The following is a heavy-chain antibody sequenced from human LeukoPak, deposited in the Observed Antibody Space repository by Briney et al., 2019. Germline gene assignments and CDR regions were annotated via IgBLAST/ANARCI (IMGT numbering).Heavy chain of an antibody. Sequence: PSQTLSLTCTVSGGSISSGGYYWSWIRQYPGKGLEWIGYIYYSGSTYYNPSLKSRVTISVDTSKNQFSLKLSSVTAADTAVYYCARGGRYYYDSSGYLVEERGYYFDYWGQGTLVTVSS. J-gene: IGHJ4*02. D-gene: IGHD3-22*01. CDR2: IYYSGST. V-gene: IGHV4-31*03. CDR3: ARGGRYYYDSSGYLVEERGYYFDY. CDR1: GGSISSGGYY.